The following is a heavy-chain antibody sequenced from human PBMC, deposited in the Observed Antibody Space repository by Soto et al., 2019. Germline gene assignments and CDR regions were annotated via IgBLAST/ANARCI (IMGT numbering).Heavy chain of an antibody. J-gene: IGHJ6*02. V-gene: IGHV3-64D*08. CDR3: VRDLYGMDV. CDR2: IHKNGDST. CDR1: GLTFDDLS. Sequence: PGGSLRLSCSASGLTFDDLSMHWVRQAPGRELEYIAVIHKNGDSTYFADSVKGRFTTSRDNSKNIVYLQMSSLRADDTAVYYCVRDLYGMDVWGPGTTVTVSS.